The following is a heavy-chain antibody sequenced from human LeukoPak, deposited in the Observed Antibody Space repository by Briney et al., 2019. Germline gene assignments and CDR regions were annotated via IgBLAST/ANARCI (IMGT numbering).Heavy chain of an antibody. J-gene: IGHJ6*02. CDR2: ISSSGGNT. CDR1: GFSFSTSA. Sequence: PGGSLRLSCAASGFSFSTSAMTWVRQAPGKGLEWVSVISSSGGNTKYADSVKGRFTISRDNSKNTLYLQMNSLRAEDTAVYYCARGPYGDYDYYYYYGMDVWGQGTTVTVSS. D-gene: IGHD4-17*01. V-gene: IGHV3-23*01. CDR3: ARGPYGDYDYYYYYGMDV.